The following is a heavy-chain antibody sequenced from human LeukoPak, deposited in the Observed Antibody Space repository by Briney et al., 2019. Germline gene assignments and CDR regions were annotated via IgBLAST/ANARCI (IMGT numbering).Heavy chain of an antibody. CDR3: ARDRVSGTRWDNWFDP. D-gene: IGHD3-10*01. Sequence: ASVKVSCKASGYTFRSYGISWVRQAPGQGLEWMGWISPYNGNTNYAQKFQHRVTMTTDTSTTTAYMELRSLRSDDTAMYYCARDRVSGTRWDNWFDPWGQGTLVTVSS. CDR1: GYTFRSYG. J-gene: IGHJ5*02. CDR2: ISPYNGNT. V-gene: IGHV1-18*01.